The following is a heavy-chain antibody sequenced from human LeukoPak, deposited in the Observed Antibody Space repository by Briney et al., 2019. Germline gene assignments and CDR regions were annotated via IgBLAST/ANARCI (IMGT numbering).Heavy chain of an antibody. CDR3: AKERSRGGDCLDY. V-gene: IGHV3-48*01. CDR2: ISSSSSTI. J-gene: IGHJ4*02. D-gene: IGHD2-21*02. CDR1: GVTFSSYS. Sequence: GGSLRLSCAASGVTFSSYSMNWVRQAPGKGLEWASYISSSSSTIYYADSVKGRFTISRDNAKNSLYLQMNSLRAEETAVYYCAKERSRGGDCLDYWGQGTLVTVSS.